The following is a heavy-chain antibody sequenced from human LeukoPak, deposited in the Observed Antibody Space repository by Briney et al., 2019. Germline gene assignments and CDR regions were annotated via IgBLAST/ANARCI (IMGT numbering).Heavy chain of an antibody. Sequence: GGSLRLSCAASGFTFSSYGMSWVRQAPGKGLEWVSSISSSSSYIYYADSVKGRFTISRDNAKNSLYLQMNSLRAEDTAVYYCARDLPLVYSFDYWGQGTLVTVSS. CDR2: ISSSSSYI. D-gene: IGHD2-21*01. V-gene: IGHV3-21*01. CDR1: GFTFSSYG. CDR3: ARDLPLVYSFDY. J-gene: IGHJ4*02.